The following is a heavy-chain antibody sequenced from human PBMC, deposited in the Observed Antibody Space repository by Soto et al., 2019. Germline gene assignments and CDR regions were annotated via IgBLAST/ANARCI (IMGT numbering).Heavy chain of an antibody. V-gene: IGHV3-33*01. CDR3: ARDYLVVPHRVIDY. Sequence: QVQLVESGGGVVQPGRSLRLSCAASGFTFSSYGMHWVRQAPGKGLEWVAVIWYADSVKGRFTISRDNSKNTLYLQMNSLGAEDTAVYYCARDYLVVPHRVIDYWGQGTLVTVSS. J-gene: IGHJ4*02. CDR1: GFTFSSYG. D-gene: IGHD2-2*01. CDR2: IW.